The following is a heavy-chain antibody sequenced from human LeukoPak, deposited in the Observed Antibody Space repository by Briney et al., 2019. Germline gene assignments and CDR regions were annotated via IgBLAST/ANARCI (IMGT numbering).Heavy chain of an antibody. CDR2: IHTSGTT. Sequence: SETLSLTCSVSGGSVSTHYWSWIRQPAGKGLEWIGRIHTSGTTNYNPSLKSRVTLSLDTSNNQLSLTVTSVTAADTAVYYCARDARIVGATRGVDYSGQGTLVTVSS. CDR1: GGSVSTHY. D-gene: IGHD1-26*01. CDR3: ARDARIVGATRGVDY. J-gene: IGHJ4*02. V-gene: IGHV4-4*07.